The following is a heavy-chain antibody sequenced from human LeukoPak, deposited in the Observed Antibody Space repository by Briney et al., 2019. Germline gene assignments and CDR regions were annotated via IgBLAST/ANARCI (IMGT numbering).Heavy chain of an antibody. D-gene: IGHD3-10*02. CDR3: AELGITMIGGV. CDR1: GFSFGSYA. V-gene: IGHV3-23*01. CDR2: ISGSGTST. Sequence: GGSLRLSRAASGFSFGSYAMSWVRQAPGKGLEWVSSISGSGTSTSSADSVKGRFTISRDNSKNTLYLQMNSLRAEDTAVYYCAELGITMIGGVWGKGTTVTISS. J-gene: IGHJ6*04.